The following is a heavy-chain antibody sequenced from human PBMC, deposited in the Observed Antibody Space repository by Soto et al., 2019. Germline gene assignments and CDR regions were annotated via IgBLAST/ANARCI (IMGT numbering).Heavy chain of an antibody. J-gene: IGHJ4*02. D-gene: IGHD6-19*01. CDR3: AHRPSGWYLFDY. CDR2: IYWNDDK. CDR1: GFSLSTFGMG. Sequence: SGPTLVNPTQTLTLTCTFSGFSLSTFGMGVGWIRQPPGKALEWLALIYWNDDKRYSPSLNSRLTIAKDTSKNLVVLTMTNMDPVDTATYYCAHRPSGWYLFDYWGQGTLVTVSS. V-gene: IGHV2-5*01.